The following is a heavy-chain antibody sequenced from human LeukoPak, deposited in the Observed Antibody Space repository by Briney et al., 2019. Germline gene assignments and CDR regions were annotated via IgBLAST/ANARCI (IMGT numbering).Heavy chain of an antibody. CDR1: GFTFSSYS. J-gene: IGHJ3*02. D-gene: IGHD4-23*01. CDR3: ARATPYAGRAFDI. V-gene: IGHV3-21*01. CDR2: ISSSSSYI. Sequence: GGSLRLSCAASGFTFSSYSMNWVRQAPGKGLEWVSSISSSSSYIYYADSVKGRFTISRDNAKKSMYLQMNSLRAEDTAVYYCARATPYAGRAFDIWGQGTMVTVSS.